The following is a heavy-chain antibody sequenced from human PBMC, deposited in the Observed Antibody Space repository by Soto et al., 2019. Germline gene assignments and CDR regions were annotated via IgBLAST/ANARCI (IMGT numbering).Heavy chain of an antibody. V-gene: IGHV4-34*01. J-gene: IGHJ4*02. D-gene: IGHD2-8*02. CDR1: GGSFSGYY. CDR2: INHSGST. Sequence: PSETLSLTCAVYGGSFSGYYWSWIRQPPGKGLEWIGEINHSGSTNYNPSLKSRVTISVDTPKNQFSLKLTSVTAADTAVYYCARDKITGPFDYWGQGTLVTV. CDR3: ARDKITGPFDY.